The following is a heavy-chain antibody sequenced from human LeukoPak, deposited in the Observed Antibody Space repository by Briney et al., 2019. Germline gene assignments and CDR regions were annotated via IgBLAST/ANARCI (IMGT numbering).Heavy chain of an antibody. CDR1: GFTLRTYA. Sequence: GGSLRLSCTASGFTLRTYAMSWVRQAPGKGLEWVSVISASGDSTFYADSVKGRFTIFRDNSKNTVYLQMNSLRVEDTAVYYCAKSLYGGCDYWGQGTVVTVSS. CDR2: ISASGDST. D-gene: IGHD3-16*02. V-gene: IGHV3-23*01. CDR3: AKSLYGGCDY. J-gene: IGHJ4*02.